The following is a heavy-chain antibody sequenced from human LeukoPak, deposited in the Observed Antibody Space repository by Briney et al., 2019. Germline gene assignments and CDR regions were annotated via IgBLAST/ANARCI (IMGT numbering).Heavy chain of an antibody. CDR1: GFTFSSYA. CDR3: ARGNTPGDYVVYYYYYYMDV. Sequence: GGSLRLSCAASGFTFSSYAMSWVRQAPGKGLEWVSAISGSGGSTYYADSVKGRFTISRDNSKNTLYLQMNSLRSEDTAVYYCARGNTPGDYVVYYYYYYMDVWGKGTTVTVSS. D-gene: IGHD4-17*01. V-gene: IGHV3-23*01. J-gene: IGHJ6*03. CDR2: ISGSGGST.